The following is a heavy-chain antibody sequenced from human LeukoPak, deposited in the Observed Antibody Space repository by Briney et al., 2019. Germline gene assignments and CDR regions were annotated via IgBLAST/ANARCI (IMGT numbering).Heavy chain of an antibody. CDR3: ARVLYGGYDWYWFDP. CDR2: IYYSGST. Sequence: GSLRLSCAASGFTFSSYTMSWIRQPPGKGLEWIGYIYYSGSTNYNPSLKSRVTISVDTSKNQFSLKLSSVTAADTAVYYCARVLYGGYDWYWFDPWGQGTLVTVSS. CDR1: GFTFSSYT. D-gene: IGHD5-12*01. V-gene: IGHV4-59*01. J-gene: IGHJ5*02.